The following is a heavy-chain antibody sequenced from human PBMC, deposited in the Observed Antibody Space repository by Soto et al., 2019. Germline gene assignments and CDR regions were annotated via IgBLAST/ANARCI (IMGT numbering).Heavy chain of an antibody. J-gene: IGHJ4*02. Sequence: ASVKVSCKASGYTFTGYAMHWVRQAPGQRLEWMGWINAGNGNTKSSQKFQGSVTITRDTSASTAYMELSSLRSEDTAVYYCARGYYPSYSDYWGQGTLVTVSS. CDR3: ARGYYPSYSDY. CDR2: INAGNGNT. D-gene: IGHD2-21*01. CDR1: GYTFTGYA. V-gene: IGHV1-3*01.